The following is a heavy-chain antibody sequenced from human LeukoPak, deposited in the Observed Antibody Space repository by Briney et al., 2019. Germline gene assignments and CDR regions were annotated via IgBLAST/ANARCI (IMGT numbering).Heavy chain of an antibody. CDR1: GFTFSSYG. D-gene: IGHD5/OR15-5a*01. CDR3: VRDHHRRLYDSQARDTFDI. Sequence: GGSLRLSCAASGFTFSSYGMHWVRQAPGKGLEWVSFIRYDGTNKYYIDSVKGRFTISRDNAKNSLYLQMNSLRAEDTAVYYCVRDHHRRLYDSQARDTFDIWGRGTMVTVSS. J-gene: IGHJ3*02. CDR2: IRYDGTNK. V-gene: IGHV3-30*02.